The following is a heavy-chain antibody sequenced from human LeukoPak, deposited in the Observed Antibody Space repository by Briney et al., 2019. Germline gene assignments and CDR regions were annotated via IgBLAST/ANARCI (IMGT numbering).Heavy chain of an antibody. CDR2: IIPIFGTA. J-gene: IGHJ6*03. CDR1: GYTFTSYY. V-gene: IGHV1-69*13. D-gene: IGHD5-12*01. CDR3: ARNRRSGYDYYYYYYMDV. Sequence: ASVKVSCKASGYTFTSYYMHWVRQAPGQGLEWMGGIIPIFGTANYAQKFQGRVTITADESTSTAYMELSSLRSEDTAVYYCARNRRSGYDYYYYYYMDVWGKGTTVTVSS.